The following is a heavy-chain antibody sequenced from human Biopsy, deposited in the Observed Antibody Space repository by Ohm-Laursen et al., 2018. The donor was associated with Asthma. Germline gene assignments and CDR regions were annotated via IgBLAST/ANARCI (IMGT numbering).Heavy chain of an antibody. CDR1: GFTFSNFW. V-gene: IGHV3-7*01. CDR2: INLDGREK. CDR3: VRDLSGEQDF. D-gene: IGHD1/OR15-1a*01. Sequence: GSLRLSCTASGFTFSNFWMSWVRQAPGKGLEWVANINLDGREKYNVDSVKGRFNISRDNAENSLYLQMNNLTAEDTAMYYCVRDLSGEQDFWGQGALVTVSS. J-gene: IGHJ4*02.